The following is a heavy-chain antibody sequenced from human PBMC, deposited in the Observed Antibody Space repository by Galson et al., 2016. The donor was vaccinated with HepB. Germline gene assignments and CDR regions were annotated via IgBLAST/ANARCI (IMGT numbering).Heavy chain of an antibody. Sequence: SETLSLTCTVAGGTVTSGSDYWTWIRQPPGKGLEWIGYIHSSGSTNYNPSLKSRVTISVDTSKNQFSLRLSSVTAADTAMYYCARAYCTNGVCPLLAFDYWGQGSLVTVSS. D-gene: IGHD2-8*01. CDR2: IHSSGST. CDR3: ARAYCTNGVCPLLAFDY. V-gene: IGHV4-61*01. J-gene: IGHJ4*02. CDR1: GGTVTSGSDY.